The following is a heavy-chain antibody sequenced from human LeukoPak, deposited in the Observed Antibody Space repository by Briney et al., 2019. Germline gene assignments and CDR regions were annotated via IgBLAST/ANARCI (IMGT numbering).Heavy chain of an antibody. J-gene: IGHJ4*02. CDR2: ISAYNGNT. V-gene: IGHV1-18*04. D-gene: IGHD2-15*01. CDR3: ARDRDCSGGSCYSSYGY. Sequence: ASVKVSCKASGYTFTGYYMHWVRQAPGQGLEWMGWISAYNGNTNYAQKLQGRVTMTTDTSTSTAYMELRSLRSDDTAVYYCARDRDCSGGSCYSSYGYWGQGTLVTVSS. CDR1: GYTFTGYY.